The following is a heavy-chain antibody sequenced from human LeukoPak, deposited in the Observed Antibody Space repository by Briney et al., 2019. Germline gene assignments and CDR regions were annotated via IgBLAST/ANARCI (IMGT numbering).Heavy chain of an antibody. V-gene: IGHV4-31*03. CDR3: ARAILTASGYVWHFDL. CDR1: GDSISSGGYF. J-gene: IGHJ2*01. Sequence: SQTLSLTCTVSGDSISSGGYFWTWMRQHPGKGPEWIGNIHDSGSAYYNPSLRSRATISVDTSQNQFSLKVSSVTPADTAVYYCARAILTASGYVWHFDLWGRGTLVTVSS. D-gene: IGHD5-12*01. CDR2: IHDSGSA.